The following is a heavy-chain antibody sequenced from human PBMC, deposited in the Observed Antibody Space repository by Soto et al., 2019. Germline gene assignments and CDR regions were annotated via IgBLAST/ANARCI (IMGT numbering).Heavy chain of an antibody. CDR1: GFIFSNYG. J-gene: IGHJ4*02. Sequence: QVQLVESGGGVVQPGRSLRLSCAASGFIFSNYGMHWVRQAPGKGLEWVAVITYDGSNKYYADSVKGRFTISRDNSQNTLYLQMNSLRAEDTAIYFWAKDTGGWRQLGYGGQGTLVAVSS. V-gene: IGHV3-30*18. CDR3: AKDTGGWRQLGY. D-gene: IGHD3-16*01. CDR2: ITYDGSNK.